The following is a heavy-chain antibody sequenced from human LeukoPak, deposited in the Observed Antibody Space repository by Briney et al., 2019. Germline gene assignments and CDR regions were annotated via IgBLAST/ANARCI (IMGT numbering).Heavy chain of an antibody. D-gene: IGHD3-16*01. V-gene: IGHV5-51*01. CDR3: ARHEYTFGMYYFDY. CDR1: GYRFTSYW. Sequence: GESLKIYCKASGYRFTSYWIGWVRQLHGQGLEWMGIIFPADSDTTYSPSFEGQVTISVDKSNNTAYLQWTSLKASDSAVYYCARHEYTFGMYYFDYWAQGTLVTVSS. CDR2: IFPADSDT. J-gene: IGHJ4*02.